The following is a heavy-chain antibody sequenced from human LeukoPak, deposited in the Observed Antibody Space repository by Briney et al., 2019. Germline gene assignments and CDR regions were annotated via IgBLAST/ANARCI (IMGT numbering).Heavy chain of an antibody. CDR3: AKDPHSIVVVPAARVDY. Sequence: GGSLRLSCAASGFTFSSYAMSWVRQAPGKGLEWVSAISGSGGSTYYADSVKGRFTISRDNSKNTLYLQTNSLRAEDTAVYYCAKDPHSIVVVPAARVDYWGQGTLVTVSS. J-gene: IGHJ4*02. V-gene: IGHV3-23*01. D-gene: IGHD2-2*01. CDR1: GFTFSSYA. CDR2: ISGSGGST.